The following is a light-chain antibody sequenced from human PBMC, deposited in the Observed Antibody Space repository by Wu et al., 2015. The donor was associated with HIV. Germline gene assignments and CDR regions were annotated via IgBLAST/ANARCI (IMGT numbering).Light chain of an antibody. Sequence: DIILTQSPVALSLSPGERATLSCRASQSVTGFLAWYQQKSGQSPRLLIYDVSSRATGIPARFSGSGSGTDFTLTISTLEPEDFAVYYCQQRMRWPLTFGQGTRLELK. CDR2: DVS. CDR1: QSVTGF. V-gene: IGKV3-11*01. CDR3: QQRMRWPLT. J-gene: IGKJ5*01.